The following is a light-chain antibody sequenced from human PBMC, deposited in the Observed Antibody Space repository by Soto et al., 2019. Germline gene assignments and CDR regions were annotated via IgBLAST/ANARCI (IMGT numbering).Light chain of an antibody. Sequence: DIPMTQSPSTLSASVGDRVTITCRASQSISTSLAWYQQKPGKAPKLMIYMASSLESGVPSRFSGSGSGTEFTLTISIVQPDDFATYYGQQYNSYWTFGQGTKVEIK. J-gene: IGKJ1*01. CDR3: QQYNSYWT. V-gene: IGKV1-5*03. CDR1: QSISTS. CDR2: MAS.